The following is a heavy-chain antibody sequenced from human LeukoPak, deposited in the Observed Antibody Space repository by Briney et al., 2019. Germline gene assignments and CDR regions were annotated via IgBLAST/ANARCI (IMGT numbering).Heavy chain of an antibody. CDR2: ISGSGGST. J-gene: IGHJ3*02. CDR1: GFTFSSYA. V-gene: IGHV3-23*01. D-gene: IGHD3-9*01. Sequence: PGGSLRLSCAASGFTFSSYAMSRVRQAPGKGLEWVSAISGSGGSTYYADSVKGRFTISRDNSKNTLYLQMNSLRAEDTAVYYCAKDSPYYDILTGYYPYPDAFDIWGQGTMVTVSS. CDR3: AKDSPYYDILTGYYPYPDAFDI.